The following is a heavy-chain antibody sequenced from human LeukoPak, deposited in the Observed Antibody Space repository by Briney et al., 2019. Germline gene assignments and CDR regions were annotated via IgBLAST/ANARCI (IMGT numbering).Heavy chain of an antibody. CDR3: ANQYSSGWYGEAFDI. V-gene: IGHV3-7*01. D-gene: IGHD6-19*01. J-gene: IGHJ3*02. Sequence: GGSLRLSCAASGFTFSSYWMSWVRQAPGKGLEWVANIKQDGSEKYYVDSVKGRFTISRDNAKNSLYLQMNSLRAEDTAVYYCANQYSSGWYGEAFDIWGQGTMVTISS. CDR1: GFTFSSYW. CDR2: IKQDGSEK.